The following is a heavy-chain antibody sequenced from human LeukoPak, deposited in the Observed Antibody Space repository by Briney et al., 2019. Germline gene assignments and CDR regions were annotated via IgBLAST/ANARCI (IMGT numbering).Heavy chain of an antibody. J-gene: IGHJ6*03. CDR2: ISWNSGNI. Sequence: GGSLRLSCAASGFTFDDYAMHWVRQAPGKGLEWVSGISWNSGNIDYADSVKGRFTISRDNAKNSLYLQMNSLRAEDMALYYCAKAYGYSSSRGYMDVWGKGTTVTVSS. CDR1: GFTFDDYA. D-gene: IGHD6-13*01. V-gene: IGHV3-9*03. CDR3: AKAYGYSSSRGYMDV.